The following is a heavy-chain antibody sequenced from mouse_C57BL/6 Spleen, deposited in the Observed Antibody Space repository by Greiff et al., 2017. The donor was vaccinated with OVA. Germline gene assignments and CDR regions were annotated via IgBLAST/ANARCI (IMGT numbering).Heavy chain of an antibody. CDR3: ARGSIDYAMDY. J-gene: IGHJ4*01. V-gene: IGHV1-52*01. CDR2: IDPSDSDT. Sequence: VQLQQPGAELVRPGSSVKLSCKASGYTFTRYWMHWVKQRPIQGLEWIGNIDPSDSDTHYNQKFKDKATLTVDKSSSTAYMQLSSLTSEDSAGYYWARGSIDYAMDYWGQGTSVTVSS. CDR1: GYTFTRYW.